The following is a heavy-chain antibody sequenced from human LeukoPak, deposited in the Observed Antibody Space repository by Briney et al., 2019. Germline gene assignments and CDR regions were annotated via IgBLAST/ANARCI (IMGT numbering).Heavy chain of an antibody. V-gene: IGHV3-23*01. Sequence: GGSLRLSCAASGFTVSSNYMSWVRQAPGKGLEWVSGISGSGASTYYADSVKGRFTISRDNSKNTLYLQMNSLRAEDTAVYYCAKVAGYYYYMDVWGKGTTATISS. J-gene: IGHJ6*03. CDR2: ISGSGAST. CDR1: GFTVSSNY. CDR3: AKVAGYYYYMDV.